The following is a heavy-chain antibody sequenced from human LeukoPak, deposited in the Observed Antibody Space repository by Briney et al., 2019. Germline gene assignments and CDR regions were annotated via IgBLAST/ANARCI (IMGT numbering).Heavy chain of an antibody. J-gene: IGHJ4*02. D-gene: IGHD6-19*01. V-gene: IGHV4-34*01. Sequence: SETLSLTCAVYGGSFSGYYWSWIRQPPGKGLEWIGEINHSGSTNYNPSLKSRVTISVDTSKNQFSLKLSSVTAADTAVYYCATAVAGTVNVDYWGQGTLVTVSS. CDR2: INHSGST. CDR3: ATAVAGTVNVDY. CDR1: GGSFSGYY.